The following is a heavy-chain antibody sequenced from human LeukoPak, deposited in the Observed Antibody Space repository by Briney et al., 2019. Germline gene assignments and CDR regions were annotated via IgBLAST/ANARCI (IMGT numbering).Heavy chain of an antibody. J-gene: IGHJ6*02. CDR2: IYYSGST. CDR3: ARQVYGYCSSTSCLLLAYYYYYGMDV. Sequence: PSETLSLTCTVSGGSISSSSYYWGWIRQPPGKGLEWIGSIYYSGSTYYNPSLKSRVTISVDTSKNQFSLKLSSVTAADMAVYYYARQVYGYCSSTSCLLLAYYYYYGMDVWGQGTTVTVSS. D-gene: IGHD2-2*01. CDR1: GGSISSSSYY. V-gene: IGHV4-39*01.